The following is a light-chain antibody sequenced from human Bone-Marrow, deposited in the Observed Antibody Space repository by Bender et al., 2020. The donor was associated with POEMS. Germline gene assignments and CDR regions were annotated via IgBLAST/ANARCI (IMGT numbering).Light chain of an antibody. CDR3: QVWDTSSDHPWV. CDR1: NIGSKT. V-gene: IGLV3-21*03. Sequence: SYVLTQPPSVSVAPGKTATITCGGQNIGSKTVHWYQQMPGQAPVLVVYDDSDRPSGIPERFSGSNSGNTATLTISRVEVGDEADYYCQVWDTSSDHPWVFGGGTKLTVL. CDR2: DDS. J-gene: IGLJ3*02.